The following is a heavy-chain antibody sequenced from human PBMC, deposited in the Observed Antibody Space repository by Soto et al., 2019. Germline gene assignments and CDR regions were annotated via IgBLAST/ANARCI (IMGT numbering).Heavy chain of an antibody. D-gene: IGHD4-17*01. CDR3: AVARVYGDYVDY. V-gene: IGHV1-18*01. Sequence: ASVKVSCKASGYTFTNFGISWVRQAPGQGLEWMGWISAYNGNTNYAQKLQGRVTMTTDTSTSTAYMELSSLRSEDTAVYYCAVARVYGDYVDYWGQGTLVTVSS. J-gene: IGHJ4*02. CDR1: GYTFTNFG. CDR2: ISAYNGNT.